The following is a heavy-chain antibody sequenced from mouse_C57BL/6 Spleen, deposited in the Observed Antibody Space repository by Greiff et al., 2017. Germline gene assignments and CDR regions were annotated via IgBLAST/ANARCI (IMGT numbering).Heavy chain of an antibody. CDR2: IYPGSGNT. CDR1: GYSFTSYY. CDR3: ARGDYEIAY. J-gene: IGHJ3*01. Sequence: VQLQQSGPELVKPGASVKISCKASGYSFTSYYIHWVKQRPGQGLEWIGRIYPGSGNTKYNEKFKGKATLTADTSSSTAYMQLSSLTSEDSAVYYCARGDYEIAYWGQGTLVTVSA. D-gene: IGHD2-4*01. V-gene: IGHV1-66*01.